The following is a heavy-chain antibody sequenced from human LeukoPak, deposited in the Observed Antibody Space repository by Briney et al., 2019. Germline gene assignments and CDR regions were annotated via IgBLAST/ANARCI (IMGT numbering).Heavy chain of an antibody. J-gene: IGHJ4*02. CDR2: IYSGDST. CDR3: ARGVTDFDY. CDR1: GFTVSSNY. V-gene: IGHV3-53*04. D-gene: IGHD5-18*01. Sequence: GGSLRLSCAAPGFTVSSNYMNWVRQAPGKGLEWVSVIYSGDSTNYADSVKGRFTISRHNSKNTLYLQMRAEDTAVYYCARGVTDFDYWGQGTLVTVSS.